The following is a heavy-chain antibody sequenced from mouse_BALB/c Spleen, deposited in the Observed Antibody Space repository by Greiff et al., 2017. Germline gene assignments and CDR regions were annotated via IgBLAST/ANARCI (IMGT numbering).Heavy chain of an antibody. J-gene: IGHJ4*01. CDR2: ISSGSSTI. CDR3: ARCPYYYGSSFYAMDY. Sequence: EVQLQESGGGLVQPGGSRKLSCAASGFTFSSFGMHWVRQAPEKGLEWVAYISSGSSTIYYADTVKGRFTISRDNPKNTLFLQMTSLRSEDTAMYYCARCPYYYGSSFYAMDYWGQGTSVTVSS. V-gene: IGHV5-17*02. CDR1: GFTFSSFG. D-gene: IGHD1-1*01.